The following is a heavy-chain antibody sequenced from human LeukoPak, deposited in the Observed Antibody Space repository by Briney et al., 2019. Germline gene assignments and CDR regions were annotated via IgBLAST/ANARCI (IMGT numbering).Heavy chain of an antibody. D-gene: IGHD3-16*02. J-gene: IGHJ5*02. Sequence: SETLSLTCTVSGGSISGYYWSWIRQPPGKGLEWIGYIYYSGSTNYNPSLKSRVTISVDTSKNQFSLKLSSVTAADTAVYYCARRYYDYVWGSYRQNWFDPWGQGTLVTVSS. V-gene: IGHV4-59*01. CDR2: IYYSGST. CDR3: ARRYYDYVWGSYRQNWFDP. CDR1: GGSISGYY.